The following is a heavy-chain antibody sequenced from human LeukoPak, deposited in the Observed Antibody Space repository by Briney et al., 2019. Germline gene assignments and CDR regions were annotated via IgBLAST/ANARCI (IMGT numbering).Heavy chain of an antibody. CDR1: GFIFSDHY. CDR2: IYSGGST. V-gene: IGHV3-53*01. CDR3: ARDGGIAAGGAFDI. D-gene: IGHD6-13*01. J-gene: IGHJ3*02. Sequence: PGGSLRLSCAASGFIFSDHYMSWVRQAPGKGLEWVSVIYSGGSTYYADSVKGRFTISRDNSKNTLYLQMNSLRAEDTAVYYCARDGGIAAGGAFDIWGQGTMVTVSS.